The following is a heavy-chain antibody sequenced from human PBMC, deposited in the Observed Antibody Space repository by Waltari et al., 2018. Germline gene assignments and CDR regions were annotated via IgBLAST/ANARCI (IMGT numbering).Heavy chain of an antibody. J-gene: IGHJ4*02. CDR1: GFTFIPYW. CDR3: ARDPHYSNFDY. V-gene: IGHV3-7*01. Sequence: EVHLVESGGGLVQPGGSLRRSCAASGFTFIPYWMTGVRQAPGKGLEWLANIKGDGSQKNYVDSVKGRFTISRDTANNSLYLQMNSLRAEDTAVYYCARDPHYSNFDYWGQGTLVTVSS. D-gene: IGHD4-4*01. CDR2: IKGDGSQK.